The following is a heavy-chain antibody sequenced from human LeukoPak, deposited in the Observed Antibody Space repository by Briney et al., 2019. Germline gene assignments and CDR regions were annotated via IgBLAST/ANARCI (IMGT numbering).Heavy chain of an antibody. V-gene: IGHV3-30*18. CDR3: AKDRNILTGYPFYYFDY. D-gene: IGHD3-9*01. CDR1: GFTFSSYG. J-gene: IGHJ4*02. CDR2: ISYDGSKK. Sequence: HPGRSLRLSCAASGFTFSSYGMHWVRQAPGKGLEWVAVISYDGSKKYYADSVKGRFTISRDNSKNTLYLQMNSLRAEDTAVYCCAKDRNILTGYPFYYFDYWGQGTLVTVSS.